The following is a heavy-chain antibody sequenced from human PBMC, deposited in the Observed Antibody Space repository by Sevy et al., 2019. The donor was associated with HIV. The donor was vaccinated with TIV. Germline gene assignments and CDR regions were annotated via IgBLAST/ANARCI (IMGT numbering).Heavy chain of an antibody. D-gene: IGHD2-15*01. J-gene: IGHJ4*02. V-gene: IGHV3-23*01. CDR2: ISGSGGST. Sequence: GGSLRLSCAASGFTFSSYAMSWVCQAPGKGLEWVSAISGSGGSTYYADSVKGRFTISRDNSKNTLYLQMNSLRAEDTAVYYCAKSRAEWGGYCSGGSCSDFDYWGQGTLVTVSS. CDR3: AKSRAEWGGYCSGGSCSDFDY. CDR1: GFTFSSYA.